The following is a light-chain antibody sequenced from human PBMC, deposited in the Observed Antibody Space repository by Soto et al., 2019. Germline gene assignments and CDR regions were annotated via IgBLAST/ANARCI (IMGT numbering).Light chain of an antibody. Sequence: EIVLTQSPGTLSLSPGERATLSCRASQSVSSSYLAWYQQRPGQAPRLLIYGASSRATGIPDRFSGSGSGTDFTLTISRLEPEDFAVYYCQQRSNWQGATFGGGTKVDIK. V-gene: IGKV3D-20*02. J-gene: IGKJ4*01. CDR2: GAS. CDR3: QQRSNWQGAT. CDR1: QSVSSSY.